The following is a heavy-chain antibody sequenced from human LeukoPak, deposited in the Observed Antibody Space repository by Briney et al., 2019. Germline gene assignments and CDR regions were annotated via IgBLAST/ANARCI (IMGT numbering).Heavy chain of an antibody. Sequence: GRSLTLSCAASGFTFSTYGMHWVRQAPGKGLEWVAVIWYDVSNKYYADSVKGRFTISRDNSKSTLYLQMNSLRAEDTAMYFCGSDSRGDILTGYYGMAVWGQGTTVTVFS. CDR1: GFTFSTYG. J-gene: IGHJ6*02. CDR2: IWYDVSNK. D-gene: IGHD3-9*01. V-gene: IGHV3-33*01. CDR3: GSDSRGDILTGYYGMAV.